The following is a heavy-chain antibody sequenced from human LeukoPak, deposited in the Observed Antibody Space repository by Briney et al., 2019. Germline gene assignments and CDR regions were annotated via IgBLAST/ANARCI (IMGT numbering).Heavy chain of an antibody. CDR2: ISYDGSNK. Sequence: GGSLRLSCAASGFAFSSYAMHWVRQAPGKGLEWVAVISYDGSNKYYADSVKGRFTISRDNSKNTLYLQMNSLRAEDMAVYYCARDQYCSGGSCYGMDVWGQGTTVTVSS. D-gene: IGHD2-15*01. J-gene: IGHJ6*02. CDR3: ARDQYCSGGSCYGMDV. V-gene: IGHV3-30*04. CDR1: GFAFSSYA.